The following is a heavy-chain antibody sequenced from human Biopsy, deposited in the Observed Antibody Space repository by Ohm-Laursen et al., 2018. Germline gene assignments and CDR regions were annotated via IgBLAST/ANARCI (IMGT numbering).Heavy chain of an antibody. V-gene: IGHV4-59*11. CDR3: ARGSNEYGGLYFPH. Sequence: SDTLFLTCTVSGGSFTGHYWTWIRQPPGKGLEWIGHISHTGYTSYKSSLKGRVTISLDTSRKHFSLRLTSLAAADTAVYYCARGSNEYGGLYFPHWGQGTLVTVSS. J-gene: IGHJ1*01. CDR1: GGSFTGHY. D-gene: IGHD4-23*01. CDR2: ISHTGYT.